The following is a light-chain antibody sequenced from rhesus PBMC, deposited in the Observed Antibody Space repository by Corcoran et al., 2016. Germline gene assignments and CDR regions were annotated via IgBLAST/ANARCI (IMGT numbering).Light chain of an antibody. V-gene: IGKV1-74*01. CDR2: KAS. J-gene: IGKJ4*01. CDR1: ENVNNY. Sequence: DIQMTQSPSSLSASVGDRVTINCRASENVNNYLNWYQQKPGKAPKLLIYKASTLQSGVTSRFSGSGSGTYHTFTISSLQPEDVATYYCQHGYGTTLTFGGGTKVEIK. CDR3: QHGYGTTLT.